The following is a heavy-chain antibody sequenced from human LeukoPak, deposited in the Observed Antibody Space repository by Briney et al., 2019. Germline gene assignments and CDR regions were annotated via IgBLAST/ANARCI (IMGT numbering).Heavy chain of an antibody. CDR1: GFTFCSYA. D-gene: IGHD6-19*01. J-gene: IGHJ4*02. Sequence: PGGSLRLSCAASGFTFCSYALSWVRQAPGKGLEWVSAISASGGNTYYADSVKGRFTISRDNSKNTLYLQLNGLRAEDTAVYYCAEDRIAVDGTDRFEYFDYWGQGTLVTVSS. CDR3: AEDRIAVDGTDRFEYFDY. V-gene: IGHV3-23*01. CDR2: ISASGGNT.